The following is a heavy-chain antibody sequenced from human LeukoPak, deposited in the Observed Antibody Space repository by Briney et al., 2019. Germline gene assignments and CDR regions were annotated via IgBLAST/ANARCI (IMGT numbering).Heavy chain of an antibody. J-gene: IGHJ4*02. CDR1: GGSISSSNW. CDR2: IYYSGST. V-gene: IGHV4-4*02. D-gene: IGHD3-22*01. Sequence: SETLSLTCAVSGGSISSSNWWSWVRQPPGKGLEWIGYIYYSGSTNYNPSLKSRVTISVDTSKNQFSLKLSSVTAADTAVYYCARVRSGYYYFDYWGQGTLVTVSS. CDR3: ARVRSGYYYFDY.